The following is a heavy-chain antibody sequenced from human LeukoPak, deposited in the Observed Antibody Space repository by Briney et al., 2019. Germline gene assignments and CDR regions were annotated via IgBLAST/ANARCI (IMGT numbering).Heavy chain of an antibody. CDR2: IYTSGST. D-gene: IGHD3-3*01. Sequence: SETLSLTCTVSGGSISSYYWSWIRQPAGKGLEWIGRIYTSGSTNYNPSLKSRVTMSVDTSKNQFSLKLSSVTAADTAVYYCARLVYGTYDFWSGYPVGYFDNWGQGTLVTVSS. CDR1: GGSISSYY. V-gene: IGHV4-4*07. CDR3: ARLVYGTYDFWSGYPVGYFDN. J-gene: IGHJ4*02.